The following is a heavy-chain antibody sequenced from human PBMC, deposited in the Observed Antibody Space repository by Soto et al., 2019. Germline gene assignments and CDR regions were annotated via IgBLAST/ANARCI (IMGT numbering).Heavy chain of an antibody. J-gene: IGHJ4*02. D-gene: IGHD3-16*01. V-gene: IGHV3-30*18. CDR1: GVTFSRYA. Sequence: QVQFMQSGGGVVQPGKSLRLSCAASGVTFSRYAMHWVRQAPGERLEWVAVVFFDGNYKNYGDSVKGRFTVSRDNSKNTTYLQMNGLRPEDTGVYYCTKGGTVPLDYWGQGSLVIVSS. CDR3: TKGGTVPLDY. CDR2: VFFDGNYK.